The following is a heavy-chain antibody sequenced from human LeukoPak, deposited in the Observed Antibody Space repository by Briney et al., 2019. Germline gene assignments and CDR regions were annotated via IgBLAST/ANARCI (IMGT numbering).Heavy chain of an antibody. CDR1: GYTFTSYG. Sequence: ASVKVSCKASGYTFTSYGISWVRQAPGQGLEWMGWIIANNGNTNYAQKLQGRVTMTTDTSTSTAYMELRSLRSDDTAVYYCARGFGYCSSTSCYEGWFDPWGQGTLVTVSS. J-gene: IGHJ5*02. D-gene: IGHD2-2*01. V-gene: IGHV1-18*01. CDR2: IIANNGNT. CDR3: ARGFGYCSSTSCYEGWFDP.